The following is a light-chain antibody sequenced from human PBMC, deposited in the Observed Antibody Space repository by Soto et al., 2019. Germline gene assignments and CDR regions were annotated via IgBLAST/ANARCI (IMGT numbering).Light chain of an antibody. Sequence: DLQMTQSPSSLSASVGDRVTITCRASQGIRNDLNWYQQKPGKAPKRLIYATSTLQTGFPSRFSGSGSGTEFTLTISSLQPEDFATYYRLQDNSYPLTFGGGTKVEIK. V-gene: IGKV1-17*01. J-gene: IGKJ4*01. CDR3: LQDNSYPLT. CDR1: QGIRND. CDR2: ATS.